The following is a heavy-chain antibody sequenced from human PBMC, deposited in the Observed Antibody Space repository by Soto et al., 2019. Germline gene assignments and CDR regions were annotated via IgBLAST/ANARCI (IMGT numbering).Heavy chain of an antibody. CDR2: VSMDSDTI. Sequence: GGSLRLSCKASGFDFSTYSMNWVRQAPGKGLEWIAYVSMDSDTIHYADSVKGRFTISRDNSKNTLYLQMNSLRAEDTAVYYCARDFWSGYLAHYYYGMDVWGQGTTVTVSS. V-gene: IGHV3-48*01. CDR1: GFDFSTYS. D-gene: IGHD3-3*01. J-gene: IGHJ6*02. CDR3: ARDFWSGYLAHYYYGMDV.